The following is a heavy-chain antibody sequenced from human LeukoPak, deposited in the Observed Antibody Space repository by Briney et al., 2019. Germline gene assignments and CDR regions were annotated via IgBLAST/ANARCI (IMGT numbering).Heavy chain of an antibody. V-gene: IGHV4-59*01. J-gene: IGHJ4*02. CDR3: ARGPTRNYFDY. CDR2: IYYSGST. Sequence: PSETLSLTCTVSGGSLSSYYWSWIRQPPAKGLEWLGYIYYSGSTNYNPSLKSRLTLPVDTSKNQFSLKLSSVTAADTAVYYCARGPTRNYFDYWGQGTLVTVSS. CDR1: GGSLSSYY.